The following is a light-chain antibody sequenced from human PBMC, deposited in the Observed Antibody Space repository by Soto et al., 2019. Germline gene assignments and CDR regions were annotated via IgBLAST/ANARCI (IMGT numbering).Light chain of an antibody. CDR3: CSYAGSYTVV. CDR2: DVT. V-gene: IGLV2-11*01. CDR1: SSDVGGYNY. Sequence: QSALTQPRSVSGSPGQSVTISCTGTSSDVGGYNYVSWYQQHPGKTPKLMIYDVTGRPSGVPDRFSGSKSGNTASLTISGLQAVDEADYYCCSYAGSYTVVFGGGTKLTVL. J-gene: IGLJ2*01.